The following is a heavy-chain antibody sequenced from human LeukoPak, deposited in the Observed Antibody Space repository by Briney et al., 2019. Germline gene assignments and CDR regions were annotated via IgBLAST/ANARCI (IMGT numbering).Heavy chain of an antibody. D-gene: IGHD3-9*01. CDR1: GFTFTDYP. CDR2: IRTSAEGANYA. Sequence: GGSLRLSCATSGFTFTDYPMNWVRQAPGKGLKWVSNIRTSAEGANYAYYADSVKGRVTISRDDAKNTLYLQMNSLRDDDTAVYYCARDQRYAFDYWGQGILVAVSS. CDR3: ARDQRYAFDY. V-gene: IGHV3-48*02. J-gene: IGHJ4*02.